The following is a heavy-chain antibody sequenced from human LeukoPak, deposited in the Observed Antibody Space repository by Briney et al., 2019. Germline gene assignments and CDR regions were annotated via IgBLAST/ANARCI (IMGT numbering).Heavy chain of an antibody. Sequence: PSETLSLTCAVYGGSFSGYYWSWIRQPPGKGLEWIGEINHSGSTNYNPSLKSRVTISVDTSKNQFSLKLSSVTAADTAVYYRATTIPDSSGYYYVYYFDYWGQGTLVTVSS. J-gene: IGHJ4*02. V-gene: IGHV4-34*01. CDR2: INHSGST. CDR3: ATTIPDSSGYYYVYYFDY. D-gene: IGHD3-22*01. CDR1: GGSFSGYY.